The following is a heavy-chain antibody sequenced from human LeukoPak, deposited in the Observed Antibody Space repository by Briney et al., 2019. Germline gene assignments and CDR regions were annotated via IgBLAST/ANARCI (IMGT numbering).Heavy chain of an antibody. J-gene: IGHJ4*02. CDR3: ARHGDIVGATGYFDY. D-gene: IGHD1-26*01. CDR1: GGSISSYY. V-gene: IGHV4-59*08. Sequence: SETLSLTCTVSGGSISSYYWSWIRQPPGKGLEWIGYIYYSGSTNYNPSLKSRVTISVDTSKNQFSLKLSSVTAADTAVYYCARHGDIVGATGYFDYWGQGTLVTVSS. CDR2: IYYSGST.